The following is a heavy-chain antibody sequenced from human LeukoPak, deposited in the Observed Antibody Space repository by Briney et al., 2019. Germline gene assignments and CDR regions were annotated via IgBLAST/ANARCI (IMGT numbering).Heavy chain of an antibody. V-gene: IGHV3-23*01. J-gene: IGHJ6*02. CDR3: AKGVGATYYYYYGMDV. D-gene: IGHD1-26*01. Sequence: GASLRLSCASSGFTFRSYAMSWVRQAPGKGLEGVSAISGSGGSTYYADSVKGRFTISRDNSKNTLYLQMNSLRAEDTAVYYCAKGVGATYYYYYGMDVWGQGTTVTVSS. CDR1: GFTFRSYA. CDR2: ISGSGGST.